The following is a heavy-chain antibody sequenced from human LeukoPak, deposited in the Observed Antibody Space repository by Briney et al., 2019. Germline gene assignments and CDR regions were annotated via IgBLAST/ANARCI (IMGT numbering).Heavy chain of an antibody. D-gene: IGHD6-13*01. CDR1: GFTFSSYA. J-gene: IGHJ3*02. CDR2: ISGSGGST. CDR3: ARGSSSLTAFDI. Sequence: GGSLRLSCAASGFTFSSYAMNWVRQAPGKGLEWVSAISGSGGSTYYADSVKGRFTISRDNAKNSLYLQMNSLRAEDTAVYYCARGSSSLTAFDIWGQGTMVTVSS. V-gene: IGHV3-23*01.